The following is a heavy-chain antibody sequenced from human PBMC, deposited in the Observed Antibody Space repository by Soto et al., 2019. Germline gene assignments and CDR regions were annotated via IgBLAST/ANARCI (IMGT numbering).Heavy chain of an antibody. CDR3: ARDRLDIVVVVAATPYYYYGMDV. Sequence: QVQLVQSGAEVKKPGASVKVSCKASGYTFTSYAISWVRQAPGQGLEWMGGIIPIFGTANYAQKFQGRVTITADESTSTAYMELSSLRSEDTAVYYCARDRLDIVVVVAATPYYYYGMDVWGQGTTVTVSS. D-gene: IGHD2-15*01. CDR2: IIPIFGTA. V-gene: IGHV1-69*01. J-gene: IGHJ6*02. CDR1: GYTFTSYA.